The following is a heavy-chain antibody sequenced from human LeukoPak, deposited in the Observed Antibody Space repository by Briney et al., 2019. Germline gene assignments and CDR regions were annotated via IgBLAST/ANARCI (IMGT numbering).Heavy chain of an antibody. CDR1: GGSISSYY. CDR2: IYYSGST. J-gene: IGHJ3*02. CDR3: ARVLLTGGYDSSGDDAFDI. D-gene: IGHD3-22*01. V-gene: IGHV4-59*12. Sequence: SETLSLTCTVSGGSISSYYWSWIRQPPGKGLEWIGYIYYSGSTNYNPSLKSRVTISVDTSKNQFSLKLSSVTAADTAVYYCARVLLTGGYDSSGDDAFDIWGQGTMVTVSS.